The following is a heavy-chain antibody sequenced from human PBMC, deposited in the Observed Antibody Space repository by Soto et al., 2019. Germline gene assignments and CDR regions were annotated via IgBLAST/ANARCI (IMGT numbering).Heavy chain of an antibody. CDR3: ATDTSSSWYQNGRYFQH. D-gene: IGHD6-13*01. Sequence: ASVTVSCTAVGSTFTSYGIILVRQAPGKGLEWMGGFDPEDGETIYAQKFQGRVTMTEDTSTDTAYMELSSLRSEDTAVYYCATDTSSSWYQNGRYFQHWGQGTLVTVSS. V-gene: IGHV1-24*01. J-gene: IGHJ1*01. CDR2: FDPEDGET. CDR1: GSTFTSYG.